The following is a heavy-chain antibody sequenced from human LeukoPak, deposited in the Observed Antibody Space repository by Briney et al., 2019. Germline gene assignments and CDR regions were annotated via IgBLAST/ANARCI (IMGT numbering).Heavy chain of an antibody. CDR1: GFTVDDYA. D-gene: IGHD6-19*01. J-gene: IGHJ4*02. Sequence: GRSLRLSCAASGFTVDDYAMDWVRQAPGKGLEWVSGISWNSGSIGYADSVKGRFTISRDNAKNSLYLQMNSLRAEDMALYYCAKGKESAVAGYYFDYWGQGTLVTVSS. CDR3: AKGKESAVAGYYFDY. V-gene: IGHV3-9*03. CDR2: ISWNSGSI.